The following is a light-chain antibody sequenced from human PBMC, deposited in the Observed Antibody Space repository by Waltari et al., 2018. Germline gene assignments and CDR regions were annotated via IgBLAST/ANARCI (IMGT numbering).Light chain of an antibody. CDR1: QSVSRT. Sequence: IVLTQSPGTLSLSPGERATPSCRASQSVSRTLAWYQQKPGQAPRLLIYGASTRATGIPDRFSGSGSGTDFSLTISRLEPEDFAVYYCQHYVRLPATFGQGTKVEIK. V-gene: IGKV3-20*01. J-gene: IGKJ1*01. CDR3: QHYVRLPAT. CDR2: GAS.